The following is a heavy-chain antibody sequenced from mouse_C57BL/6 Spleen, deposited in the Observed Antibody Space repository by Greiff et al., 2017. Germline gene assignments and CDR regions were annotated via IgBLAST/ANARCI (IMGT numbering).Heavy chain of an antibody. CDR3: TRYSSARSAYWYFDV. D-gene: IGHD2-12*01. J-gene: IGHJ1*03. Sequence: LVESGAELVRPGASVTLSCKASGYTFTDYEMHWVKQTPVHGLEWIGAIDPETGGTAYNQKFKGKAILTADKSSSTAYMELRSLTSEDSAVYYCTRYSSARSAYWYFDVWGTGTTVTVSS. CDR2: IDPETGGT. V-gene: IGHV1-15*01. CDR1: GYTFTDYE.